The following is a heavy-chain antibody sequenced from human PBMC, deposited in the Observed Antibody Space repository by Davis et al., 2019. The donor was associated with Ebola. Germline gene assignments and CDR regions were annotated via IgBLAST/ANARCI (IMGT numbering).Heavy chain of an antibody. CDR3: ARGQIQLWPIKTPYYYYMDV. V-gene: IGHV4-34*01. D-gene: IGHD5-18*01. Sequence: PSETLSLTCAVYGGSFSGYYWSWIRQPPGKGLEWIGEINHSGSTNYNPSLKSRVTISVDTSKNQFSLKLSSVTAADTAVYYCARGQIQLWPIKTPYYYYMDVWGKGTTVTVSS. CDR2: INHSGST. J-gene: IGHJ6*03. CDR1: GGSFSGYY.